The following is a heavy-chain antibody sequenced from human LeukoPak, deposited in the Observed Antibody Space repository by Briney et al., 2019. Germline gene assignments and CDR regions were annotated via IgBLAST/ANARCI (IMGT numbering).Heavy chain of an antibody. J-gene: IGHJ4*02. CDR1: GFTSSSYW. CDR2: IQQGGSAK. D-gene: IGHD5-24*01. V-gene: IGHV3-7*01. CDR3: ARIRGDGSTFEY. Sequence: GGSLRLSCAASGFTSSSYWMSWVRQAPGKGLEWVANIQQGGSAKYYVDSVKGRFTISRDDAKSSLYLQMNSLRAEDTAVYFCARIRGDGSTFEYWGQGTLVTVSS.